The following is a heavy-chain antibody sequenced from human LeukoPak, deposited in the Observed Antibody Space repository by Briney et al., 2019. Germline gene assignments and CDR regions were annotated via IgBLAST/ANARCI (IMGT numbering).Heavy chain of an antibody. Sequence: ASVKVSCKASGYTFTSYDINGLRQATGQGLEWMGWMNLNGGNTGYAQKFQGRVTMTRNISISTAYMELSRLRSEDTAVYYCARKSRDSSGWFTVGDYYYYYMDVWGKGTTVTISS. CDR3: ARKSRDSSGWFTVGDYYYYYMDV. V-gene: IGHV1-8*02. J-gene: IGHJ6*03. CDR1: GYTFTSYD. CDR2: MNLNGGNT. D-gene: IGHD6-19*01.